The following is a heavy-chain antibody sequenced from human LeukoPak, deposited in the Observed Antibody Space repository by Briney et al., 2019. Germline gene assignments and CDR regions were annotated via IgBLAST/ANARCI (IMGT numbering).Heavy chain of an antibody. D-gene: IGHD3-22*01. CDR2: IQYDGSNK. Sequence: GGSMRLSCAASGFTFSSYGMHWVRQAPGKGLEWVAFIQYDGSNKYYADSVKGRFTISRDNSKNTLYRQMNSLRAEDTAVYYCANSIYDSSGYYMDPEYFQHWGQGTLVTVSS. J-gene: IGHJ1*01. V-gene: IGHV3-30*02. CDR1: GFTFSSYG. CDR3: ANSIYDSSGYYMDPEYFQH.